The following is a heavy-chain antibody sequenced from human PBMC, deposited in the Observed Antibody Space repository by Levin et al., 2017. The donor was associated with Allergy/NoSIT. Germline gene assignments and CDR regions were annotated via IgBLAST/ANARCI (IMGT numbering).Heavy chain of an antibody. CDR1: GFTFSSYA. CDR2: ISYDGSNK. CDR3: ARAQTSYSSGWYTY. J-gene: IGHJ4*02. V-gene: IGHV3-30-3*01. D-gene: IGHD6-19*01. Sequence: GESLKISCAASGFTFSSYAMHWVRQAPGKGLEWVAVISYDGSNKYYADSVKGRFTISRDNSKNTLYLQMNSLRAEDTAVYYCARAQTSYSSGWYTYWGQGTLVTVSS.